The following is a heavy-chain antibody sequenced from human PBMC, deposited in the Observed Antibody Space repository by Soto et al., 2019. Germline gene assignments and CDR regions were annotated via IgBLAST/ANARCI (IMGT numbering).Heavy chain of an antibody. V-gene: IGHV3-23*01. CDR1: GFTFSSYA. Sequence: GGSLRLSCAASGFTFSSYAMSWVRQAPGKGLEWVSAISGSGGGTYYADSVKGRFTTSRDNSRNTLSLQMNSLRAEDTAVYYCAKGSASSRPYYFDYWGQGTLVTVSS. CDR2: ISGSGGGT. D-gene: IGHD5-18*01. J-gene: IGHJ4*02. CDR3: AKGSASSRPYYFDY.